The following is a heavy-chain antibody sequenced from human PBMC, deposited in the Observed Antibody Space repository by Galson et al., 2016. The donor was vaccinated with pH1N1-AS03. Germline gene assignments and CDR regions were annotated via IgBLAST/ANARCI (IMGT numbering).Heavy chain of an antibody. CDR2: VIGVFGTS. J-gene: IGHJ6*02. D-gene: IGHD5-24*01. Sequence: SVKVSCKASGVIFRSFGISWVRQAPGQGLEWMGRVIGVFGTSKHAQKFPGRVTMTTDTSTSTAYMELRSLRSDDTAVYYCAKVGGEGYNWYFYGMDGWGQGTTVTVSS. V-gene: IGHV1-69*05. CDR1: GVIFRSFG. CDR3: AKVGGEGYNWYFYGMDG.